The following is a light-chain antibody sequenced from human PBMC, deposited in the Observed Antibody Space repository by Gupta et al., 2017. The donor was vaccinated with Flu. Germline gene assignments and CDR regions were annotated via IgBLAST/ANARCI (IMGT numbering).Light chain of an antibody. CDR2: GTS. CDR1: QSVSSRY. Sequence: DIVLTQSPGTLALSPGERATLSCRASQSVSSRYLAWYQQKPGQTPRLLIYGTSSRATGIPDRFSGGGSGTDFTLTISRLEPEDFAVYYCQQYGRTFGQGTKVEMK. CDR3: QQYGRT. V-gene: IGKV3-20*01. J-gene: IGKJ1*01.